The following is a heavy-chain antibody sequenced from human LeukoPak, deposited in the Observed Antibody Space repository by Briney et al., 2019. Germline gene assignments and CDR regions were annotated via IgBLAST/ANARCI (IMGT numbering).Heavy chain of an antibody. V-gene: IGHV1-2*02. CDR2: INPNSGGT. J-gene: IGHJ4*02. Sequence: ASVKVSCKASGYTFTGYNMHWVRQSPGQGLEWMGWINPNSGGTNYAQKFQGRVTMTRDTSISTAYMELSRLRSDDTAVYYCARVGDILTGYYCDYWGQGTLVTVSS. D-gene: IGHD3-9*01. CDR3: ARVGDILTGYYCDY. CDR1: GYTFTGYN.